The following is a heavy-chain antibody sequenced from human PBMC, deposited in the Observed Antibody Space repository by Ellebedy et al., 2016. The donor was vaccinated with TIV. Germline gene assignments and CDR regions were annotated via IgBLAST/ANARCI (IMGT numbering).Heavy chain of an antibody. V-gene: IGHV3-48*01. CDR2: ISSGGSTI. Sequence: GESLKISCEVSGFTFGTYSMNWVRQAAGKGLEWISYISSGGSTIYYAESVKGRFIISRDNPKSTLYLQMNSLRAEDTAVYYCTKRKSRAEDLWGRGTLVTVSS. CDR1: GFTFGTYS. CDR3: TKRKSRAEDL. J-gene: IGHJ2*01.